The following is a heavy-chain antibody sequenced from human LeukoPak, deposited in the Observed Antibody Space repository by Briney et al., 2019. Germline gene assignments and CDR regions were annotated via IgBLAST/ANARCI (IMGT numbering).Heavy chain of an antibody. CDR2: VYTSGST. V-gene: IGHV4-61*02. CDR1: GGSISSGGYY. J-gene: IGHJ4*02. D-gene: IGHD4-11*01. Sequence: SQTLSLTCTVSGGSISSGGYYWSWIRQPAGKGLEWIGRVYTSGSTNYNPSLKSRVTMSVDTSKNQFSPKLSSVTAADTAVYYCARLQGNYSFDYWGQGTLVTVSS. CDR3: ARLQGNYSFDY.